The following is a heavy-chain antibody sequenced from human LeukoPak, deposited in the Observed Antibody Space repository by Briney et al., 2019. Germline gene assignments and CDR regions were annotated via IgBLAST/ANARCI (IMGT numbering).Heavy chain of an antibody. J-gene: IGHJ4*02. Sequence: SETLSLTCTVSGGSISSYYWSWIRQPPGKGLEWIGYIYYSGSTNHNPSLKSRVTISVDTSKNQFSLKLSSVTAADTAVYYCARGRITMVRGVIRAYYFDYWGQGTLVTVSS. CDR1: GGSISSYY. V-gene: IGHV4-59*01. D-gene: IGHD3-10*01. CDR3: ARGRITMVRGVIRAYYFDY. CDR2: IYYSGST.